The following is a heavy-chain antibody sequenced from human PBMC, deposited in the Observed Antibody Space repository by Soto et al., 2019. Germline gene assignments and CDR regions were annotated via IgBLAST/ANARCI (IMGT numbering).Heavy chain of an antibody. Sequence: LSLTCAVYGGSFSDYYWSWIRQPPGKGLEWIGEINHSGSTNYNPSLKSRVTISVDTSKNQFSLKLSSVTAADTAVYYCARGLSSSSPPGYWGQGTLVTVSS. CDR2: INHSGST. J-gene: IGHJ4*02. CDR1: GGSFSDYY. D-gene: IGHD6-13*01. CDR3: ARGLSSSSPPGY. V-gene: IGHV4-34*01.